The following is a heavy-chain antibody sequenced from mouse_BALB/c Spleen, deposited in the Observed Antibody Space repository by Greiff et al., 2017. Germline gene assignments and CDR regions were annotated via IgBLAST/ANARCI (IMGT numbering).Heavy chain of an antibody. CDR3: ARSGTGPSFAY. CDR1: GYTFTSYT. J-gene: IGHJ3*01. V-gene: IGHV1-4*01. D-gene: IGHD4-1*01. CDR2: INPSSGYT. Sequence: VQLQQSGVELARPGASVKMSCKASGYTFTSYTMHWVKQRPGQGLEWIGYINPSSGYTNYNQKFKDKATLTADKSSSTAYMQLSSLTSEDSAVYYCARSGTGPSFAYWGQGTLVTVSA.